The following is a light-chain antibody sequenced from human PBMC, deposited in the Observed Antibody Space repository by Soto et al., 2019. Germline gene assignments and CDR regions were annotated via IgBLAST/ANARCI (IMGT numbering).Light chain of an antibody. CDR3: QQYNNWPFT. J-gene: IGKJ3*01. CDR2: GAS. CDR1: QSVSSN. V-gene: IGKV3-15*01. Sequence: EIVMTQSPATLSVSPGERATLSCRASQSVSSNLAWYQQKPGQAPRLLIYGASTRATGIPARFSGSGSGTEFTLTSSSRQSEDFAVYYCQQYNNWPFTFGPGTKVDIK.